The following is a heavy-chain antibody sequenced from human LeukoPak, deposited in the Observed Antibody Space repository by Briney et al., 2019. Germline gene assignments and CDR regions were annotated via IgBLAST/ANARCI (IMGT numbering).Heavy chain of an antibody. V-gene: IGHV3-30*03. J-gene: IGHJ4*02. Sequence: GGSLRLSCAPSGFTFSRHGMHWVRQAPGKGLEWVAIISNDGSRKYYAHSVEGRFTISRDNSKNTLYLQMDSLRAEDTAVYYCARDRAWNYFDYWGQGTLVTVSS. CDR3: ARDRAWNYFDY. CDR1: GFTFSRHG. CDR2: ISNDGSRK. D-gene: IGHD3-3*01.